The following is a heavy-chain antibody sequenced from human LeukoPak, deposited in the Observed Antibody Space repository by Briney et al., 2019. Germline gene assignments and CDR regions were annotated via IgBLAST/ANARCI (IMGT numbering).Heavy chain of an antibody. CDR1: GGSISSNSYY. J-gene: IGHJ5*02. Sequence: SETLSLTCTVSGGSISSNSYYWGWIRQPPGKGLEWIGSIFYGGSTYSNPSLKRRVTISVDTSKNQFSLILTSVTAADTAVYYCAREKIGYYDGSGRGWFDPWGQGTLVTVSS. CDR2: IFYGGST. CDR3: AREKIGYYDGSGRGWFDP. D-gene: IGHD3-22*01. V-gene: IGHV4-39*07.